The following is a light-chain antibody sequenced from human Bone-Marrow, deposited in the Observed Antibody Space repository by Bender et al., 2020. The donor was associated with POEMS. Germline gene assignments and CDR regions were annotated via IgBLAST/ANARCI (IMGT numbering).Light chain of an antibody. Sequence: QSALTQPASVSGSPGQSITISCTGISVDVGGYKYVSWYQHHPVKAPKLILFDVSNRPSGVSDRFSGSKSGNTASLTISGLQTEDEADYYCSSYGSGITVFGGGTRLTVL. V-gene: IGLV2-14*03. CDR3: SSYGSGITV. CDR2: DVS. CDR1: SVDVGGYKY. J-gene: IGLJ3*02.